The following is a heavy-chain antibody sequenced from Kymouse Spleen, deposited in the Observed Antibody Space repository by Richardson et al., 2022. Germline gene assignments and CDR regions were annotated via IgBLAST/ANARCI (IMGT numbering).Heavy chain of an antibody. CDR2: IYYSGST. CDR3: ARATYYYGSGSPSYGMDV. J-gene: IGHJ6*02. D-gene: IGHD3-10*01. V-gene: IGHV4-31*03. CDR1: GGSISSGGYY. Sequence: QVQLQESGPGLVKPSQTLSLTCTVSGGSISSGGYYWSWIRQHPGKGLEWIGYIYYSGSTYYNPSLKSRVTISVDTSKNQFSLKLSSVTAADTAVYYCARATYYYGSGSPSYGMDVWGQGTTVTVSS.